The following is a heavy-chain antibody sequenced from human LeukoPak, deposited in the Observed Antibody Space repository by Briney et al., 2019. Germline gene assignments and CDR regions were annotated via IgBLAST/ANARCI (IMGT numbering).Heavy chain of an antibody. Sequence: AGGSLRLSCAASGFTFDDYAMHWVRQAPGKGLEWVSGISWNSGSIGYADSVKGRFTISRDNAKNSLYLQMNSLRTEDTALYYCGKGGEASQIRPYYFDYWGQGTLVTVSS. J-gene: IGHJ4*02. V-gene: IGHV3-9*01. D-gene: IGHD3-10*01. CDR3: GKGGEASQIRPYYFDY. CDR2: ISWNSGSI. CDR1: GFTFDDYA.